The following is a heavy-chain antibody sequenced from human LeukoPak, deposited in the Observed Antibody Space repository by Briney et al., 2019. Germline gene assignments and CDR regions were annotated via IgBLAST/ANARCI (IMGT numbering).Heavy chain of an antibody. CDR2: ISYDGSNK. D-gene: IGHD3-22*01. CDR3: ARLSGSNFDD. V-gene: IGHV3-30*03. Sequence: GGSLRLSCAASGFTFSSYGMHWVRQAPGKGLEWVAVISYDGSNKYYADSVKGRFTISRDNSKNTLYLQMNSLRAEDTAVYYCARLSGSNFDDWGQGTLVTVSS. CDR1: GFTFSSYG. J-gene: IGHJ4*02.